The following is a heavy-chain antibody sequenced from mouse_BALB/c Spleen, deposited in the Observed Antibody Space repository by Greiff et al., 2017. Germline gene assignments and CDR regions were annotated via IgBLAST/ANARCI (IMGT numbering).Heavy chain of an antibody. J-gene: IGHJ4*01. CDR1: GFTFSSYT. CDR3: ARHPHYYGSTFYAMDY. D-gene: IGHD1-1*01. V-gene: IGHV5-12-2*01. Sequence: EVKFVESGGGLVQPGGSLKLSCAASGFTFSSYTMSWVRQTPEKRLEWVAYISNGGGSTYYPDTVKGRFTISRDNAKNTLYLQMSSLKSEDTAMYYCARHPHYYGSTFYAMDYWGQGTSVTVSS. CDR2: ISNGGGST.